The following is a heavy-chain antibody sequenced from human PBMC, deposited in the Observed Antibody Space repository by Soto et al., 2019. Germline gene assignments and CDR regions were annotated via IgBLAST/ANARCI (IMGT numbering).Heavy chain of an antibody. Sequence: QVQLLQSGAEVKKPGASVKVSCKVSGHTLTELSMHWVRQAPGRGLEWMGGFDPEDGETIFAQKFQGRVTMTEDTSTDSTYMELTSLRSEDTAVYYCAAGGTRWLHSPFDYWGQGTLVPISS. D-gene: IGHD1-1*01. CDR2: FDPEDGET. CDR1: GHTLTELS. CDR3: AAGGTRWLHSPFDY. V-gene: IGHV1-24*01. J-gene: IGHJ4*02.